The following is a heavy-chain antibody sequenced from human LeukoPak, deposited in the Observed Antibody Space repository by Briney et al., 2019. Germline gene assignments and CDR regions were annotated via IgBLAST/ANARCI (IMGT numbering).Heavy chain of an antibody. CDR1: GFAFRSHA. CDR2: IRYDGSKK. J-gene: IGHJ6*03. V-gene: IGHV3-30*02. D-gene: IGHD4-17*01. CDR3: AKIPYGDYVLDYYYYMDV. Sequence: GGSLRLSCTASGFAFRSHAMHWVRQAPSKGLEWVAFIRYDGSKKFYADSVMGRFTISRDNSKNTLYLQMNSLRAEDTAVYYCAKIPYGDYVLDYYYYMDVWGKGTTVTISS.